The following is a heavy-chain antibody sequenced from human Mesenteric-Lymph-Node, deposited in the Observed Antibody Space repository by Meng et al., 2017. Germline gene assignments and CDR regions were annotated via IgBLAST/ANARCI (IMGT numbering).Heavy chain of an antibody. CDR1: GFTFSSYA. CDR3: ARGRDIVVVPANPYY. V-gene: IGHV3-30*01. CDR2: ISYDGSNK. Sequence: GGSLRLSCAASGFTFSSYAMHWVRQAPGKGLEWVAVISYDGSNKYYADSVKGRFTISRDNSKNTLYLQMNSLRAEDTAVYYCARGRDIVVVPANPYYWGQGTLVTVSS. D-gene: IGHD2-2*01. J-gene: IGHJ4*02.